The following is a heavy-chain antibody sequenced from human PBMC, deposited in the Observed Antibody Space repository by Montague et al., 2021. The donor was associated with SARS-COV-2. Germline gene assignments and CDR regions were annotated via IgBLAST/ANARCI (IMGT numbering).Heavy chain of an antibody. CDR3: ARWGLHNAFDI. V-gene: IGHV4-39*02. D-gene: IGHD4-11*01. J-gene: IGHJ3*02. CDR1: GGSISRSHYF. Sequence: SETLSLTCSVSGGSISRSHYFWAWIRQPPGMGLEWIGSIYFTGKTYYHPSLKSRVTISIDTSKNHFSLRLSSVTAADSAVFYCARWGLHNAFDIGGQGTMVTVSS. CDR2: IYFTGKT.